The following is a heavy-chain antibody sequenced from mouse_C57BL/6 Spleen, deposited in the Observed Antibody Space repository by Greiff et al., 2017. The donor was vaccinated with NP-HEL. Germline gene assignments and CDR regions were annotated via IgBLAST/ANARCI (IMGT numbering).Heavy chain of an antibody. D-gene: IGHD1-1*01. V-gene: IGHV5-4*01. CDR2: ISDGGSYT. CDR1: GFTFSSYA. J-gene: IGHJ1*03. Sequence: DVQLVESGGGLVKPGGSLKLSCAASGFTFSSYAMSWVRQTPEKGLEWVATISDGGSYTYYTDNVKGRFTISRDNAKNNLYLQMSHLKSEDTTMYYCASDRGTTVWYCDVWAQGPRSPSPQ. CDR3: ASDRGTTVWYCDV.